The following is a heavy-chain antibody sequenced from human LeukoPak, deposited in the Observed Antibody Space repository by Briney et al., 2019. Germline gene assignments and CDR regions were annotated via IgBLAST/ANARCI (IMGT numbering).Heavy chain of an antibody. CDR1: GFTFSTYW. V-gene: IGHV3-74*01. J-gene: IGHJ4*02. D-gene: IGHD1-14*01. CDR3: CRVGSGTTRHY. CDR2: LSSDGSST. Sequence: GGSLRLSCAVSGFTFSTYWMHWVRQVPGKGLVWVSRLSSDGSSTSYADSVKGRFTISRDNAKNTMYLQMTSLRVDDTAVYYCCRVGSGTTRHYWGQGTLVTVSS.